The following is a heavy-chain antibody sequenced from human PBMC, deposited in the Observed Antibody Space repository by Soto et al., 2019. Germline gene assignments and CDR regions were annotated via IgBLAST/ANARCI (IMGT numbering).Heavy chain of an antibody. J-gene: IGHJ3*02. CDR2: IYSGGST. D-gene: IGHD2-21*01. Sequence: GGSLRLSCAASGFTVSSNYMSWVRQAPGKGLEWVSVIYSGGSTYYADSVKGIFTISRDNSKNTLYLQMNSLRAEDTAVYYCARDGRHFGGAFDIWGQGTMVTVSS. CDR3: ARDGRHFGGAFDI. CDR1: GFTVSSNY. V-gene: IGHV3-66*01.